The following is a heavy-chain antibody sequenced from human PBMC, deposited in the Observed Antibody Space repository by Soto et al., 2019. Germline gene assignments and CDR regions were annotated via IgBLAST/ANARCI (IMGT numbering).Heavy chain of an antibody. D-gene: IGHD6-19*01. J-gene: IGHJ6*02. Sequence: QVQLVQSGAEVKKPGSSVKVSCKVPGGTFSNYAIDWVRLAPGHGLEWMGGIVPIFGTTYYTQKFQGRATIIADDTTTTAYLEMSSLRSEDTAIYYCARVDAVAGLYNYHGLDVWGQGTAVTDSS. V-gene: IGHV1-69*12. CDR1: GGTFSNYA. CDR2: IVPIFGTT. CDR3: ARVDAVAGLYNYHGLDV.